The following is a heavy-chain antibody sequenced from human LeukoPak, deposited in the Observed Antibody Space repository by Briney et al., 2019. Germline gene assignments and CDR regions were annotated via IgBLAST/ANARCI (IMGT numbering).Heavy chain of an antibody. Sequence: ASVKVSCKASGYTFTSYGISWVRQAPVQGLEWMGWISAYNGNTNYAQKLQGRVTMTTDTSTSTAYMELRSLRSDDAAVYYCARYPRSSYGDYGMVDYWGQGTLVTVSS. CDR1: GYTFTSYG. J-gene: IGHJ4*02. D-gene: IGHD4-17*01. CDR2: ISAYNGNT. V-gene: IGHV1-18*01. CDR3: ARYPRSSYGDYGMVDY.